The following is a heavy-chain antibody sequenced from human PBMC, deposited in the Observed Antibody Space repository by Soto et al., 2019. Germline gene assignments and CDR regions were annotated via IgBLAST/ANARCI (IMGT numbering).Heavy chain of an antibody. D-gene: IGHD1-1*01. CDR3: ARGRYGDY. Sequence: QVHLVQSGAEVKKPGASVKVSCKGSGYAFTTYGITWVRQAPGQGLEWMGWISAHNGNTNYAQKLQGRVTVTTDTSTSTAYMVLRSPRSDDTAVYYCARGRYGDYWGQGALVTVSS. CDR1: GYAFTTYG. V-gene: IGHV1-18*01. CDR2: ISAHNGNT. J-gene: IGHJ4*02.